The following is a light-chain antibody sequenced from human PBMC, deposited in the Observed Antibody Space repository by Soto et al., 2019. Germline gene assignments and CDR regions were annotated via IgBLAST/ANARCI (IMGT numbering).Light chain of an antibody. CDR2: DAS. Sequence: EIVLTQSPATLSLSGGERATLSCRASQSVSSYLAWYQQKPGQAPRLLIYDASNRATGIPARFSGSGSGTDFTLTISSLEPEDFAVYYCQQRSNWITFGQGTRLEI. J-gene: IGKJ5*01. V-gene: IGKV3-11*01. CDR3: QQRSNWIT. CDR1: QSVSSY.